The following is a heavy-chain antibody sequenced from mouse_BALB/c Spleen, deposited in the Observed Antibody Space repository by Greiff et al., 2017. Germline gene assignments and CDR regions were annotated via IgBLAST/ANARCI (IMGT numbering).Heavy chain of an antibody. Sequence: EVKLVESGGGLVKPGGSLKLSCAASGFAFSSYDMSWVRQTPEKRLEWVAYISSGGGSTYYPDTVKGRFTISRDNAKNTRYLQMSSLKSEDTAMYYCASAFYPWGQGTLVTVSA. CDR1: GFAFSSYD. CDR2: ISSGGGST. J-gene: IGHJ3*01. V-gene: IGHV5-12-1*01. CDR3: ASAFYP. D-gene: IGHD2-1*01.